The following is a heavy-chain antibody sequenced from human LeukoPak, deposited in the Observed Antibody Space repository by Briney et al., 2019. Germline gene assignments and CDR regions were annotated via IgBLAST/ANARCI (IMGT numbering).Heavy chain of an antibody. CDR1: GFRFDDYG. D-gene: IGHD6-19*01. V-gene: IGHV3-20*04. J-gene: IGHJ4*02. CDR3: ARGGSTGWYSFDY. Sequence: GGSLRLSCVASGFRFDDYGMSRVRQAPGPGLEWVSGINWNGGSTGYADSVKGRFTISRDNAKNSLYLRMNSLRAEDTALYYCARGGSTGWYSFDYWGQGTLVTVSS. CDR2: INWNGGST.